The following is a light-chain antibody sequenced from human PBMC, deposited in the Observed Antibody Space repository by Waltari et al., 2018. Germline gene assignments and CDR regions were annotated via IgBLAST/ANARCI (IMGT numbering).Light chain of an antibody. Sequence: QSALTQPASVSGSPGQSITISCPGASRDIDFYTYVFWYQQHPGKAPKLIIYDVTNRPSGVSTRFSGSKSGTTASLTISGLRAEDEAEYYCTLKRGSNTVVFGGGTKLTVL. CDR2: DVT. CDR3: TLKRGSNTVV. J-gene: IGLJ2*01. V-gene: IGLV2-14*01. CDR1: SRDIDFYTY.